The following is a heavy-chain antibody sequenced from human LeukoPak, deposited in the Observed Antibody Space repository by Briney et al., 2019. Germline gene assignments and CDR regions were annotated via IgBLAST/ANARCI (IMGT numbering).Heavy chain of an antibody. D-gene: IGHD5/OR15-5a*01. Sequence: PGGSLRLSCAASGFTFSSSAMSWVRQAPGKGLEWASVISGSGGTTYYADSVKGRFTISRDNAKNSLYLQMNSLRDEDTAVYYCTRSTNDYWGQGTLVTVSS. CDR3: TRSTNDY. V-gene: IGHV3-23*01. CDR1: GFTFSSSA. J-gene: IGHJ4*02. CDR2: ISGSGGTT.